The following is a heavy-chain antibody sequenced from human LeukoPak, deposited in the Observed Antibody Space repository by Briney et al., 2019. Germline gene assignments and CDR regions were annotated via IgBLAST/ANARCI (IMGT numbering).Heavy chain of an antibody. D-gene: IGHD2-15*01. V-gene: IGHV4-34*01. Sequence: SETLSLTCAVYGGSLSGYYWSWIRQPPGKGLEWIGEINHSGSTNYNPSLKSRVTISVDTSKNQFSLKLSSVTAADTAVYYCARSPKLRYCSGGSCYPRYYYYYYGMDVWGQGTTVTVSS. CDR1: GGSLSGYY. CDR3: ARSPKLRYCSGGSCYPRYYYYYYGMDV. J-gene: IGHJ6*02. CDR2: INHSGST.